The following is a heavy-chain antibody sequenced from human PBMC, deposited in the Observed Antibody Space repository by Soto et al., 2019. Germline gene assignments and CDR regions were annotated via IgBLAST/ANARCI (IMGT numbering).Heavy chain of an antibody. CDR1: GGTFSSYT. J-gene: IGHJ4*02. Sequence: QVQLVQSGAEVKKPGSSVKVSCKASGGTFSSYTISWVRQAPGQGLEWMGRIIPILGIANNAQKFQGRVTITADKSTSTAYMELSSLRSEDTAVYYCASGSVYYFDYWGQGTLVTVSS. CDR2: IIPILGIA. CDR3: ASGSVYYFDY. D-gene: IGHD2-8*01. V-gene: IGHV1-69*02.